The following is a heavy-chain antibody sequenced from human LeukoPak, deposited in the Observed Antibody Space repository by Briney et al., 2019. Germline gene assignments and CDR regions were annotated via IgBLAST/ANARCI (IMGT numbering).Heavy chain of an antibody. Sequence: GESLKISCKGSGYSFTSYWIGWVRQMPGKGLEWMGIIYPGDSDTRYSPSFQGQVTISADKSISTAYLQWSSLKASDTAMYYCARRALNTPWFGELLYDGSYYYGMDVWGQGTTVTVSS. J-gene: IGHJ6*02. CDR2: IYPGDSDT. V-gene: IGHV5-51*01. CDR3: ARRALNTPWFGELLYDGSYYYGMDV. CDR1: GYSFTSYW. D-gene: IGHD3-10*01.